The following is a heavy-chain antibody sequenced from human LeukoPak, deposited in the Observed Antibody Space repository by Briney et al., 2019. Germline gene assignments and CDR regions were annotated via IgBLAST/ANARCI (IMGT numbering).Heavy chain of an antibody. D-gene: IGHD4-11*01. CDR3: ASLQSLAPYYYYYYRMDV. V-gene: IGHV4-31*03. Sequence: SQTLSLTCTLSGGSMSSGGYCWSWIRQHPGKGLEWIGYIYYSGSTYYKRSLKSRVTISVDTSKNQFSLKLCSVTAANTAVYYCASLQSLAPYYYYYYRMDVWGQGPTVTVSS. CDR2: IYYSGST. J-gene: IGHJ6*02. CDR1: GGSMSSGGYC.